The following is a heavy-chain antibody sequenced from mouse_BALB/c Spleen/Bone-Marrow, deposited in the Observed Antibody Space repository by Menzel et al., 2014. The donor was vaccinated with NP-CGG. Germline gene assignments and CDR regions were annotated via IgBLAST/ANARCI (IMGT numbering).Heavy chain of an antibody. Sequence: EVQRVESGGGLVRPGGSRKLSCAASGFTFSSFGMHWVRQAPEKGLEWVAYISSGSSTIYYADTVKGRFTISRDNPKNTLFLQMTSLRSEDTAMYYCARGAYYYGSSYDAMDYWGQGTSVTVSS. V-gene: IGHV5-17*02. D-gene: IGHD1-1*01. J-gene: IGHJ4*01. CDR2: ISSGSSTI. CDR1: GFTFSSFG. CDR3: ARGAYYYGSSYDAMDY.